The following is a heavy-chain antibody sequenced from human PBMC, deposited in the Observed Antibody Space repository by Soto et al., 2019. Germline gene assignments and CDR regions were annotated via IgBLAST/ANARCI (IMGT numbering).Heavy chain of an antibody. CDR2: ISAYNGNT. J-gene: IGHJ5*02. Sequence: QVQLVQSGAEVKKPGASVKVSCKASGYTFTSYGISWVRQAPGQGLEWMGWISAYNGNTNYAQKLQGRVTMTTDTSTSTAYMEPRSLRSDDTAVYYCARPLSYDSSGYYNWFDPWGQGTLVTVSS. D-gene: IGHD3-22*01. CDR3: ARPLSYDSSGYYNWFDP. V-gene: IGHV1-18*01. CDR1: GYTFTSYG.